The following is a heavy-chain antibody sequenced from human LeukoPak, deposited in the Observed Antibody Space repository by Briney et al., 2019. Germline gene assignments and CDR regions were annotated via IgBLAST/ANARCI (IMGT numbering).Heavy chain of an antibody. CDR3: ANLRGSGSSYFDS. V-gene: IGHV3-23*01. J-gene: IGHJ4*02. Sequence: GRSLRLSCAPSGFTSTTFVMSWVRQPPGNGLEWVSTIGASGIGTCYASSVKGRFGVSRDNSKNTLYLQMNSLRAEDTAVYFCANLRGSGSSYFDSWGQGALVTVSS. CDR2: IGASGIGT. D-gene: IGHD3-10*01. CDR1: GFTSTTFV.